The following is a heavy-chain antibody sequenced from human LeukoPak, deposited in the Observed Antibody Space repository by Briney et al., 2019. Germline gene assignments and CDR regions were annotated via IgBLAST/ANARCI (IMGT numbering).Heavy chain of an antibody. D-gene: IGHD6-13*01. V-gene: IGHV3-21*01. CDR2: ISSIRNYI. CDR3: ARRPGSSSCYLTLEGGYYFDY. CDR1: KFTFSDYS. Sequence: PGGSLRLSCAASKFTFSDYSMSWVRQAPGKGLEWVSSISSIRNYIYYADSVKGRFTVSRDNAKNSLYLQMNSLRAEDTAAYYCARRPGSSSCYLTLEGGYYFDYWGQGTLVTVSS. J-gene: IGHJ4*02.